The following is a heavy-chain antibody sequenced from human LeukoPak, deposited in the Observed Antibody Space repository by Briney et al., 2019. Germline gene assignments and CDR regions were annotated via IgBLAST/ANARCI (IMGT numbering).Heavy chain of an antibody. Sequence: PGRSLRLSCVASGFTFDDYAMHWVRQAPGKGLEWVSGISWNSGSIGYADSVKGRFTISRDNAKNSLYLQMNSLRAEDTALYYCAKATYYYDSSGYSFDYWGQGTLVTVSS. CDR3: AKATYYYDSSGYSFDY. D-gene: IGHD3-22*01. CDR2: ISWNSGSI. CDR1: GFTFDDYA. J-gene: IGHJ4*02. V-gene: IGHV3-9*01.